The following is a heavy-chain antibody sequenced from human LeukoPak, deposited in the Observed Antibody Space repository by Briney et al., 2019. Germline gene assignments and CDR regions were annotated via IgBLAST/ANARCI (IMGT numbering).Heavy chain of an antibody. V-gene: IGHV4-39*07. CDR1: GGSISSSSYY. J-gene: IGHJ4*02. Sequence: SETLSLTCTVSGGSISSSSYYWGWIRQPPGKGLEWIGCIYYSGSTYYNPSLKSRVTISVDTSKNQFSLKLSSVTAADTAVYYCARDSGYDSSGYYFDYWGQGTLVTVSS. CDR3: ARDSGYDSSGYYFDY. CDR2: IYYSGST. D-gene: IGHD3-22*01.